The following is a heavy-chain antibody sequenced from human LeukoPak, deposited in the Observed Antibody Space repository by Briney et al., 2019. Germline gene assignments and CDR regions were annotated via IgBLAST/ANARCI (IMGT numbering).Heavy chain of an antibody. Sequence: GASVKVSCKASGYIFTGYYMHWVRQAPGQGLEWMGWINPNSGGTNYAQKFQGRVTMTRDTSISTAYMELSRLRSDDTAVYYCARDAKPYCSSTSCKNRGDSAKYYYMDVWGKGTTVTVSS. CDR3: ARDAKPYCSSTSCKNRGDSAKYYYMDV. CDR1: GYIFTGYY. CDR2: INPNSGGT. J-gene: IGHJ6*03. V-gene: IGHV1-2*02. D-gene: IGHD2-2*01.